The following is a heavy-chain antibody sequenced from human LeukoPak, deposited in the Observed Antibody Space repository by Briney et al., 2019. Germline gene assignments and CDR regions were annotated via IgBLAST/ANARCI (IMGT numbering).Heavy chain of an antibody. Sequence: GASVKVSCKASGYTFPSYDINWVRQATGQGLEWMGWMNPNSGNTGSAQKFQDRVTMTSNTSISTAYMELSSLRSEDTAVYYCARVQRRSNHAFDIWGQGTMVTVSS. CDR1: GYTFPSYD. V-gene: IGHV1-8*01. CDR2: MNPNSGNT. J-gene: IGHJ3*02. CDR3: ARVQRRSNHAFDI.